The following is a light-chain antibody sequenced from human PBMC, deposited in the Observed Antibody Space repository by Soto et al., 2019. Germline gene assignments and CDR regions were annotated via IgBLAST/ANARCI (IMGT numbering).Light chain of an antibody. Sequence: SYELTQPTSVSVAPGKTARITCGGNNTGSKSVHWYQQKPGQAPVLVIYYDSDRPSGIPERFSGSNSGNTATLTISRVEAGDEADYYCQVWDSSSDHHVVFGGGTKLTVL. CDR3: QVWDSSSDHHVV. V-gene: IGLV3-21*04. CDR2: YDS. J-gene: IGLJ2*01. CDR1: NTGSKS.